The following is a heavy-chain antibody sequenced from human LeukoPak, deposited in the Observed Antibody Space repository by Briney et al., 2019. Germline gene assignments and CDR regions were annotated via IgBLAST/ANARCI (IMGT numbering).Heavy chain of an antibody. V-gene: IGHV4-59*01. D-gene: IGHD2-21*02. CDR2: IYYSGMT. Sequence: SETLSLTCTVSGGSISSYYWSWIRQPPGKGLEWIGYIYYSGMTNYNPSLKSRVTISLDTSKNQFSLKLSSVTAADTAVYYCASADYYDCYIDFWGQGTLVTVSS. CDR3: ASADYYDCYIDF. J-gene: IGHJ4*02. CDR1: GGSISSYY.